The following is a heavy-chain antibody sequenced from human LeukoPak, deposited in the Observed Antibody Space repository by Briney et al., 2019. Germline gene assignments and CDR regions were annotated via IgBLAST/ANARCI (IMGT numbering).Heavy chain of an antibody. V-gene: IGHV3-64D*06. CDR1: GVTFSSYA. CDR3: VKGYDILTGYNYYYYGMDV. Sequence: GGSLRLSCSASGVTFSSYAMRWVRQAPGKGLEYVSAISSNGGSTYYADSVKGGFTISTDNSKNTLYLQMSSLRAEDTAVYYCVKGYDILTGYNYYYYGMDVWGKGTTVTVSS. J-gene: IGHJ6*04. CDR2: ISSNGGST. D-gene: IGHD3-9*01.